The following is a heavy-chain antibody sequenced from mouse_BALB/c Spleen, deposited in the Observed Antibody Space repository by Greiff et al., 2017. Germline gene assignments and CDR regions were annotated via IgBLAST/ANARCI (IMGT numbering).Heavy chain of an antibody. D-gene: IGHD2-14*01. CDR1: GFTFSSYT. V-gene: IGHV5-6-4*01. J-gene: IGHJ2*01. CDR3: TRDRHDYYFDY. Sequence: EVMLVESGGGLVKPGGSLKLSCAASGFTFSSYTMSWVRQTPEKRLEWVATISSGGSYTYYPDSVKGRFTISRDNAKNTLYLQMSSLKSEDTAMYYCTRDRHDYYFDYWGQGTTLTGSS. CDR2: ISSGGSYT.